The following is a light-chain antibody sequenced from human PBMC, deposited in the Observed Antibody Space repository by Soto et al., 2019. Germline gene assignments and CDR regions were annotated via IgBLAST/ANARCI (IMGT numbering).Light chain of an antibody. J-gene: IGLJ1*01. CDR2: EVT. V-gene: IGLV2-8*01. CDR3: SSYAGSNNYV. CDR1: SXDVGYYNY. Sequence: QSALTQPPSASGSPGQSVTISCTGTSXDVGYYNYVSWYQQHPGKAPKLMIYEVTKRPSGVPDRFSGSKSGNTASLTVSGLQADDEADYYCSSYAGSNNYVFGTGTKVTVL.